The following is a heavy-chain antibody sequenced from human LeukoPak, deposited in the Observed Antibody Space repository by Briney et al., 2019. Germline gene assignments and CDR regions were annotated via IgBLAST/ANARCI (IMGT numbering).Heavy chain of an antibody. J-gene: IGHJ4*02. CDR2: ISAYNGNT. V-gene: IGHV1-18*01. D-gene: IGHD3-9*01. CDR1: GYTFTSYG. CDR3: AREVIRYFDWPLDY. Sequence: ASVKVSCKASGYTFTSYGISWVRQAPGQGLEWMGWISAYNGNTNYAQKLQGRVTMTTDTSTSTAYMELRSLRSDDTAVYYCAREVIRYFDWPLDYWGQGTLVTVSS.